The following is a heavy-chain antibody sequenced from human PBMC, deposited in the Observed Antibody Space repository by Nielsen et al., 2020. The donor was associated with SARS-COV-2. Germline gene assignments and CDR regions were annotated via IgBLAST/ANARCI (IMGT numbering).Heavy chain of an antibody. J-gene: IGHJ4*02. CDR3: ASSGWLDY. CDR2: ITNTGAE. V-gene: IGHV3-11*04. CDR1: GFTFDDYG. Sequence: GESLKISCAASGFTFDDYGMTWIRQTPGKGLEWISYITNTGAEYYADSVKGRFTISRDNAQSSLYLLMNNLRAEDTAVYYCASSGWLDYWGQGTRVTVSS. D-gene: IGHD6-19*01.